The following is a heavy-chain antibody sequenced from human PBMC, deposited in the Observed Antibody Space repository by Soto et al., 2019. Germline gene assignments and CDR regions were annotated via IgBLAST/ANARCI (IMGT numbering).Heavy chain of an antibody. J-gene: IGHJ4*02. CDR1: GFTFSSYG. CDR2: IWYDGSNK. CDR3: ARGERITMVRGFDY. V-gene: IGHV3-33*01. Sequence: GGSLRLSCAASGFTFSSYGMHWVRQAPGKGLEWVAVIWYDGSNKYYADSVKGRFTISRDNSKNTLYLQMNSLRAEDTAVYYCARGERITMVRGFDYWGQGTLVTVSS. D-gene: IGHD3-10*01.